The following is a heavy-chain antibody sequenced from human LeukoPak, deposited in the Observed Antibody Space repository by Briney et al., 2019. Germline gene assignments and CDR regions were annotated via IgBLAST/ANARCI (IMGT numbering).Heavy chain of an antibody. CDR1: GYTFTSYA. CDR3: ASVDYGDY. V-gene: IGHV1-3*01. D-gene: IGHD3-16*01. Sequence: ASVKVSCTASGYTFTSYAMHWVRQAPGQRLEWMGWINGGNGNTKYLEKFQGRVTFTRDTSASTAYMELSSLRSEDTAVYYCASVDYGDYWGQGTLVTVSS. J-gene: IGHJ4*02. CDR2: INGGNGNT.